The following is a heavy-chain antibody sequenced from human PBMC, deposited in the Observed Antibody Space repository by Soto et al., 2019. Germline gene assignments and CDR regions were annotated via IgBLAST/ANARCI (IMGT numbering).Heavy chain of an antibody. CDR3: ARGNDFPYYYFGLDV. V-gene: IGHV1-46*03. D-gene: IGHD3-3*01. CDR2: IDPISGSP. J-gene: IGHJ6*02. Sequence: ASVKVSCKASGYTFTTYYIHWVRQAPGQGLEWMGIIDPISGSPGYAQRFQVSVTMTRDTPTNTFYMELTSLRSEDTAVYYCARGNDFPYYYFGLDVWGQGTTVTVSS. CDR1: GYTFTTYY.